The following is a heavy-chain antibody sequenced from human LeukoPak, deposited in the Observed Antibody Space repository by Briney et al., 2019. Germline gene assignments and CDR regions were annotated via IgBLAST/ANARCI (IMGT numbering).Heavy chain of an antibody. D-gene: IGHD6-19*01. Sequence: GGSLKLSCAASGFTFSGSVMHWVRQASGKGLEWVGRITSKPNSYATVYAASVKGRFTISSDDSKNTAYLQMNSLKTEDTAVYYCTGGSGWYSPDYWGQGTLVTVSS. CDR3: TGGSGWYSPDY. J-gene: IGHJ4*02. CDR1: GFTFSGSV. V-gene: IGHV3-73*01. CDR2: ITSKPNSYAT.